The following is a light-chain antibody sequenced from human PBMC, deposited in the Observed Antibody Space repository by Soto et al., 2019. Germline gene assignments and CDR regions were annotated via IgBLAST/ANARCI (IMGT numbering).Light chain of an antibody. V-gene: IGLV2-11*01. CDR3: CSYAGSDALV. CDR2: DVA. J-gene: IGLJ1*01. Sequence: QSALTQPRSVSGSPGQSVTISCTGTSNDLGRYNYVTWYQQHPGEAPKLVMYDVAQRPAGVSDGLSGDKSGKTASLTISGLQADDEATYYCCSYAGSDALVFGSGTKVTVL. CDR1: SNDLGRYNY.